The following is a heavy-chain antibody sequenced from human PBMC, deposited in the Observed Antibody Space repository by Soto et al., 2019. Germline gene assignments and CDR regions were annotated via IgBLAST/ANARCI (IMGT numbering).Heavy chain of an antibody. V-gene: IGHV4-4*07. CDR2: MYASGIT. D-gene: IGHD3-16*01. J-gene: IGHJ4*02. CDR3: ARESAAATYRSLDY. CDR1: CDSITDYY. Sequence: SETLSLTCTVSCDSITDYYWSWIRQPAGEGLEWIGRMYASGITNYNPSFKSRLTMSVDTSKTQFSLKLTSVSAADTAVYYCARESAAATYRSLDYWGQGTLVTVSS.